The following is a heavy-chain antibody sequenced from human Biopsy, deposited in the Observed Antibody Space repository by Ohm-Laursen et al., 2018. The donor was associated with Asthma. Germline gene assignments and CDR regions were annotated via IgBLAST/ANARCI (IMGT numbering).Heavy chain of an antibody. CDR1: GFTFRNFG. V-gene: IGHV3-30*18. CDR2: ISSDVRE. D-gene: IGHD1-26*01. J-gene: IGHJ4*02. Sequence: SLRLSCAASGFTFRNFGMHWVRQAPGKGLEWVALISSDVREWYADSVKGRFTISRDNSRNTLHLQMNRLRAEDTAVYYCAKDVFPGWELRRGPDYWGQGTLVTVSS. CDR3: AKDVFPGWELRRGPDY.